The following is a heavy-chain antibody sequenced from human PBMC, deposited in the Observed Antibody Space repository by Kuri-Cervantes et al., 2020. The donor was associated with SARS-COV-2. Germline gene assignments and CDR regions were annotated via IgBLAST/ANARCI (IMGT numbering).Heavy chain of an antibody. D-gene: IGHD3-3*01. CDR2: IYYSGST. CDR1: GGSISSSSYY. J-gene: IGHJ4*02. V-gene: IGHV4-39*01. Sequence: GSLRLSCTASGGSISSSSYYWGWIRQPPGKGLEWIGSIYYSGSTYYNPSLKSRVTISVDTSKSQFSLKLSSVTAADTAVYYCARLVPYYDFWSGSYYFDYWGQGTLVTVSS. CDR3: ARLVPYYDFWSGSYYFDY.